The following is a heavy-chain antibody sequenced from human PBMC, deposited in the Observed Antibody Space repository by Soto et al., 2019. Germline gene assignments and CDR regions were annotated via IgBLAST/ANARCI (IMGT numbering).Heavy chain of an antibody. V-gene: IGHV3-23*01. D-gene: IGHD3-10*01. CDR1: GFTFSSYA. J-gene: IGHJ4*02. CDR3: AKALGYYGSGSHYFDY. Sequence: VQLLESGGGLVQPGGSLRLSCAASGFTFSSYAMSWVRQAPGKGLEWVSAISGSGGSTYYADSVKGRFTISRDNSKNTLYLQMNSLRAEDTAVYYCAKALGYYGSGSHYFDYWGQGTLVTVSS. CDR2: ISGSGGST.